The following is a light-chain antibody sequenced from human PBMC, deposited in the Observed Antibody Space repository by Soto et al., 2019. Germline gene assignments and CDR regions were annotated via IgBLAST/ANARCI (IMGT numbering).Light chain of an antibody. J-gene: IGKJ1*01. V-gene: IGKV3-15*01. Sequence: DIVMTQSPATLSVSPGEGATLSCRASQSVGSNLAWYQQKPAQAPRLLIYGVSTRATGTPARFSGSGSGTEFTLTISSVQSEDFAVYYCQQYNNWLQTVGQGTKVDIK. CDR2: GVS. CDR3: QQYNNWLQT. CDR1: QSVGSN.